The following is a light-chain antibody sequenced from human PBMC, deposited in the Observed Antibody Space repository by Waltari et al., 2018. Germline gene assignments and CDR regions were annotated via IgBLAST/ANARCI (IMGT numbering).Light chain of an antibody. CDR3: NSYAGSSSWV. J-gene: IGLJ3*02. Sequence: QSALTQPASVSGSPGQSITISCTGTSSDIGFSNYVSWYKQHPGKAPKLLIDDVSGRPSVFANRFSASKSSNTASLTISVLQAEDEPDYCCNSYAGSSSWVFGGGTKLTVL. V-gene: IGLV2-14*03. CDR1: SSDIGFSNY. CDR2: DVS.